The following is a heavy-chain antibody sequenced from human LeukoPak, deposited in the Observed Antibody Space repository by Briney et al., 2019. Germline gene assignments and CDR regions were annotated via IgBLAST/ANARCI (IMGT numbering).Heavy chain of an antibody. Sequence: SETLSLTCAVYGWSFSGYYWSWIRQPPGKGLEWIGEINHSGSTNYNPSLKGRVTISVDTSKNQFPLKLSSVTAADTAVYYCARVAKNYDFWSGYYGALGWFDPWGQGTLVTVSS. CDR2: INHSGST. J-gene: IGHJ5*02. CDR3: ARVAKNYDFWSGYYGALGWFDP. V-gene: IGHV4-34*01. D-gene: IGHD3-3*01. CDR1: GWSFSGYY.